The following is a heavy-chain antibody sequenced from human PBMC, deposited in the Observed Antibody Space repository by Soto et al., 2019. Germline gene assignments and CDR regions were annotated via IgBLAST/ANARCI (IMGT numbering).Heavy chain of an antibody. CDR1: GYTFTSYG. CDR2: ISAYNSNT. J-gene: IGHJ4*02. Sequence: QVQLVQSGAEVKKPGASVKVSCKASGYTFTSYGISWVRQAPGQGLEWMGWISAYNSNTNYAQKLQGRVTMTTDTSTSTAYMELRSLRSDDTAVYYCASSEGGMRAGEPPDYWGQGTLVTVSS. D-gene: IGHD3-10*01. CDR3: ASSEGGMRAGEPPDY. V-gene: IGHV1-18*01.